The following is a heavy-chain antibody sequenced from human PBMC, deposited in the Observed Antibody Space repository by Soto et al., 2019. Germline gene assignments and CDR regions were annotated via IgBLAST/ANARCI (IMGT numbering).Heavy chain of an antibody. CDR3: VRDRHLRYYDEQGADL. CDR2: ISGSGGTT. V-gene: IGHV3-23*01. Sequence: GGPLRLSCRASGFTFSGSALSGVRQAPGKGLEWVSAISGSGGTTYYADSVKGRFTISRDNAKNSLYLQMNYLRAEDTAFYYCVRDRHLRYYDEQGADLWGRGTLVTVSS. CDR1: GFTFSGSA. J-gene: IGHJ2*01. D-gene: IGHD3-9*01.